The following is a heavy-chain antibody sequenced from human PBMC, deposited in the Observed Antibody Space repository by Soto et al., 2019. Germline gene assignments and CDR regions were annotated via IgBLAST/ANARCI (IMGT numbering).Heavy chain of an antibody. CDR2: INPNSGGT. J-gene: IGHJ4*02. CDR1: GYTFTGYY. D-gene: IGHD3-3*01. V-gene: IGHV1-2*02. Sequence: ASVKVSCKASGYTFTGYYMHWVRQAPGQGLEWMGWINPNSGGTNYAQKFQGRVTMTRDTSISTAYMELSRLRSDDTAVYYCARDFWSGYNFDYWGQGTLVTSPQ. CDR3: ARDFWSGYNFDY.